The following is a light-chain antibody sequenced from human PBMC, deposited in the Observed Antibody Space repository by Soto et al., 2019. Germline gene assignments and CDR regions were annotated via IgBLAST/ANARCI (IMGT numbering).Light chain of an antibody. CDR2: GAS. V-gene: IGKV3-20*01. CDR1: QTVTGNY. CDR3: DQYGASPLPVTSPLL. J-gene: IGKJ4*02. Sequence: ENVLTQSPGTLSLSPGERATLSCRASQTVTGNYLAWYQQKPGQAPRLLVYGASSRATGIPDRFSGRGSGTDFTLIITRLEPVDSAVQSWDQYGASPLPVTSPLLFGGVTKVEIK.